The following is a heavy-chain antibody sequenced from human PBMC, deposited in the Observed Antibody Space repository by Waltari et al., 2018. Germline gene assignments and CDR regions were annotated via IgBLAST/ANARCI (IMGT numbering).Heavy chain of an antibody. CDR3: ARLTLYDAFDI. V-gene: IGHV4-39*01. J-gene: IGHJ3*02. CDR2: IYYSGST. Sequence: QLQLQESGPGLVKPSETLSLTCTVSGGSISSSSYYWGWIRQPPGKGLEWIGSIYYSGSTYYKPSLKSRVTISVDTSKNQFSLKLSSVTAADTAVYYCARLTLYDAFDIWGQGKMVTVSS. CDR1: GGSISSSSYY.